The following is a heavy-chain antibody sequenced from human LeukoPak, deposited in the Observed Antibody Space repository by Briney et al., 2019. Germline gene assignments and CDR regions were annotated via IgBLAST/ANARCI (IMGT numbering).Heavy chain of an antibody. CDR1: GFTFSSYW. D-gene: IGHD5-12*01. CDR3: ARDPGSGYEEHFDY. CDR2: ISSSGSTM. V-gene: IGHV3-48*04. J-gene: IGHJ4*02. Sequence: GGSLRLSCAASGFTFSSYWMNWVRQAPGKGLEWVSYISSSGSTMYYTDSVKGRFTISRDNAKDSPYLQMNSLRAEDTAVYYCARDPGSGYEEHFDYWGQGTLVTVSS.